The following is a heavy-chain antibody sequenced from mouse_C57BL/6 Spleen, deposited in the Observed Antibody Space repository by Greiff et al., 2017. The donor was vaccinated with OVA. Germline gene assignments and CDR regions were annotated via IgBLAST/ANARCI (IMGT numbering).Heavy chain of an antibody. CDR3: ARSITTVVGYAMDY. V-gene: IGHV2-6*03. Sequence: VKLMESGPGLVAPSQSLSITCTVSGFSLTSYGVHWVRQPPGKGLEWLVVIWSDGSTTYNSALKSRLSISKDNSKSQVFLKMNSLQTDDTAMYYCARSITTVVGYAMDYWGQGTSVTVSS. J-gene: IGHJ4*01. CDR1: GFSLTSYG. D-gene: IGHD1-1*01. CDR2: IWSDGST.